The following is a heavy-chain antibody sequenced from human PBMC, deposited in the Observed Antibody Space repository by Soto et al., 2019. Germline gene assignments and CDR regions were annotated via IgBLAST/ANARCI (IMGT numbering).Heavy chain of an antibody. V-gene: IGHV3-30-3*01. CDR1: GFTFGSYA. J-gene: IGHJ4*02. CDR2: ISYDGSNK. CDR3: AREQYDYVWGSYRYTDY. D-gene: IGHD3-16*02. Sequence: GGSLRLSCAASGFTFGSYAMHWVRQAPGKGLEWVAVISYDGSNKYYADSVKGRFTISRDNSKNTLYLQMNSLRAEDTAVYYCAREQYDYVWGSYRYTDYWGQGTLVTVSS.